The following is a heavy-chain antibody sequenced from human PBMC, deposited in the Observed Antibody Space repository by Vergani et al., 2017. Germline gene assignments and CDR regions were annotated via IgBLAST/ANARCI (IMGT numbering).Heavy chain of an antibody. D-gene: IGHD4-17*01. CDR1: GGTFSSYA. CDR3: ARDRMEGHDYGDYGTPSLGAFEI. V-gene: IGHV1-69*01. J-gene: IGHJ3*02. Sequence: QVQLVQSGAEVKKPGSSVKVSCKASGGTFSSYAISWVRQAPGQGLEWMGGIIPIFGTANYAQKFQGRVTITADESTSTAYMELSSLRSEDTAVYYCARDRMEGHDYGDYGTPSLGAFEIWGQGTMVTVSS. CDR2: IIPIFGTA.